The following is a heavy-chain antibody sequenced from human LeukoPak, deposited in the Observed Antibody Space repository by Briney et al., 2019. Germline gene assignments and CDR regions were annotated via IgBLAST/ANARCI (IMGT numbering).Heavy chain of an antibody. CDR2: IIPIFGTA. CDR3: ASKHLRGYSYDPAEVYFDY. D-gene: IGHD5-18*01. J-gene: IGHJ4*02. V-gene: IGHV1-69*05. CDR1: GGTFSSYS. Sequence: SVKVSCKASGGTFSSYSVSWVRQAPGQGLEWMGRIIPIFGTANYAQKFQGRVTITTDESTSTAYMELSSLRSEDTAIYYCASKHLRGYSYDPAEVYFDYWGQGTLVTVSS.